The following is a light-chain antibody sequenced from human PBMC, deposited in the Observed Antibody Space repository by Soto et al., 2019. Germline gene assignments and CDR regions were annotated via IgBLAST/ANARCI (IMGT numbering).Light chain of an antibody. CDR3: QQYNNWPPYT. Sequence: EILMTQSPATLSVSPGESATLSCRASQSVHSKLAWYQQKPGQAPRLLISGASTRATGIPARFSGSGSGTEFTLTISSLQSEDFAVYFCQQYNNWPPYTFGQGTKLEIK. CDR2: GAS. J-gene: IGKJ2*01. CDR1: QSVHSK. V-gene: IGKV3-15*01.